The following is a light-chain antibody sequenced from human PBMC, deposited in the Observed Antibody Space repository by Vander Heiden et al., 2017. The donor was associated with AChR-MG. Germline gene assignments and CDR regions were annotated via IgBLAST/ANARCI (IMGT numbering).Light chain of an antibody. CDR3: QQYGSTPPTT. J-gene: IGKJ5*01. CDR1: QRVPANY. CDR2: DAV. Sequence: EIVLTQSQGTLSLSPGEGATLSCRASQRVPANYIAWYRHIPGQSPRLLIFDAVKRATGIPERFSGNGSETDFTLTIDTLEPQDSAVYVCQQYGSTPPTTFGQGTLLEI. V-gene: IGKV3-20*01.